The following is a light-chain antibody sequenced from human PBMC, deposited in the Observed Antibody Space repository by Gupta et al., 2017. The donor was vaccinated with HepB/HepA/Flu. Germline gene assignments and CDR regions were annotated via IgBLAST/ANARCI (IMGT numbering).Light chain of an antibody. CDR2: EAS. CDR1: QSVSGR. V-gene: IGKV1-5*03. CDR3: QQHDSYSPYT. J-gene: IGKJ2*01. Sequence: DNQMNQSPPTLSASVGDRVTITCRAGQSVSGRLAWYQQKQGKAPKRLIYEASNLQSGGRARCSGSRAGTEFSLTIISLQPDDFAAYYCQQHDSYSPYTFGQGTKLEIK.